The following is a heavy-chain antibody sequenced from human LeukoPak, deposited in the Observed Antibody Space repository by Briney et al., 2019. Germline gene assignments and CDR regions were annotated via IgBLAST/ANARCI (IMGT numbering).Heavy chain of an antibody. V-gene: IGHV5-51*01. CDR1: GYSFTSYW. CDR3: ASEVGIASGSSSRGNAFDI. Sequence: GESLKISCKGSGYSFTSYWIGWVRQMPGKGLEWMGIIYPGDSDTRYSPSFQGQVTISADKSISTNYLQWSSLKASDTAMYYCASEVGIASGSSSRGNAFDIWGQGTMVTVSS. CDR2: IYPGDSDT. D-gene: IGHD2-15*01. J-gene: IGHJ3*02.